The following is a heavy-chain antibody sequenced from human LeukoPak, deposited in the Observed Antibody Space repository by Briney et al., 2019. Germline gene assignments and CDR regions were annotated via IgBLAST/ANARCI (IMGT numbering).Heavy chain of an antibody. CDR1: GYSFTNYW. D-gene: IGHD6-13*01. Sequence: GESLKISCKGSGYSFTNYWIGWVRQMPGRGLEWMGIIYPGDSDTRYSPSFQGQVTISADKSISTAYLQWSSLKASDTAMYYRARHDSSNWYQYYFDYWGQETLVTVSS. J-gene: IGHJ4*02. CDR2: IYPGDSDT. V-gene: IGHV5-51*01. CDR3: ARHDSSNWYQYYFDY.